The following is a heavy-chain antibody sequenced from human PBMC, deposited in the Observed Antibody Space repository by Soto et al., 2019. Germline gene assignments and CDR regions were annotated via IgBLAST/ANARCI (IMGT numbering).Heavy chain of an antibody. J-gene: IGHJ4*02. Sequence: EVQLLESGGDLVQPGGSLRLSCAASGFTFSSYAMSWVRQAPGKGLEWVSAISGSGGSTYYADSVKGRFTISRDNSKNTLYLQMNSLRAEDTAVYYCAKPLSSGWYRLEGRAPYDYWGQGTLVTVSS. CDR2: ISGSGGST. V-gene: IGHV3-23*01. D-gene: IGHD6-19*01. CDR1: GFTFSSYA. CDR3: AKPLSSGWYRLEGRAPYDY.